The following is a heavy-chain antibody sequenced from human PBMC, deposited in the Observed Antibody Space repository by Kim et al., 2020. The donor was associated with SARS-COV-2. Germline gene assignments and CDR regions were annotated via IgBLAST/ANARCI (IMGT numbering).Heavy chain of an antibody. D-gene: IGHD3-3*01. Sequence: SETLSLTCTVSGGSISSGDYYWSWIRQPPGKGLEWIGYIYYSGSTYYNPSLKSRVTISVDTSKNQFSLKLSSVTAADTAVYYCARGSYDFWSGPINTHFDYWGQGTLVTVSS. CDR1: GGSISSGDYY. V-gene: IGHV4-30-4*02. CDR3: ARGSYDFWSGPINTHFDY. CDR2: IYYSGST. J-gene: IGHJ4*02.